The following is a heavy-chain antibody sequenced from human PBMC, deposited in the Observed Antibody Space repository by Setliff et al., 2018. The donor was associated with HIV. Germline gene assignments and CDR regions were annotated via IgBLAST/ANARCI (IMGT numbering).Heavy chain of an antibody. V-gene: IGHV4-4*08. CDR1: GGSFSGYY. CDR3: ARDWNGSGRAMDV. D-gene: IGHD3-10*01. Sequence: SETLSLTCSVSGGSFSGYYWSWIRQPPGKGLEWIGYIYIYNSGSTNYNPSLTSRVTISVDTSKNHFSLRLSSVTAADMAVYYCARDWNGSGRAMDVWGKGTTVTVSS. J-gene: IGHJ6*03. CDR2: IYIYNSGST.